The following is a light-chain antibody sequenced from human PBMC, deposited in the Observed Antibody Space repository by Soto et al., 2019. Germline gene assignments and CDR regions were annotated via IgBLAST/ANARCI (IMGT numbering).Light chain of an antibody. Sequence: QSALTQPASVSGSPGQSITISCTGTSSDVGGYNYVSWYQQHPGKAPKLMIYDVSNRPSGVSNRFSGSKSANTASLTISGLQAEDEDDYYCSSYTSSNTLVVFGGGTKHTVL. V-gene: IGLV2-14*01. CDR2: DVS. J-gene: IGLJ2*01. CDR3: SSYTSSNTLVV. CDR1: SSDVGGYNY.